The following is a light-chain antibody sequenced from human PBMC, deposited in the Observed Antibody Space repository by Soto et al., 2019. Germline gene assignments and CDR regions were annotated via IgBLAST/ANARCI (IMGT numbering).Light chain of an antibody. J-gene: IGLJ1*01. CDR3: SSYTSSSTPYV. CDR2: DVS. V-gene: IGLV2-14*01. CDR1: SRDFGGYNY. Sequence: QSALTQPASVSGSPGQSITISCTGTSRDFGGYNYVSWYQQHPGKAPKLMIYDVSNRPSGVSNRFSGSKSGNTASLTISGLQAEDEADYYCSSYTSSSTPYVFGTGTKVTVL.